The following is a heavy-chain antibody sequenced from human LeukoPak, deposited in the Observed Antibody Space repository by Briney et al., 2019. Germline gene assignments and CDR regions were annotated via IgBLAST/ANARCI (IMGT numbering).Heavy chain of an antibody. D-gene: IGHD3-22*01. CDR1: GFTFSSYS. V-gene: IGHV3-21*04. Sequence: PGGSLRLSCAASGFTFSSYSMNWVRQAPGKGLEWVSSISSRSSYIYYADSVKGRFTISRDNSKNTLYLQMNSLRAEDTAVYYCAKLAKYYYYDSSGSTLYDAFDIWGQGTMVTVSS. CDR3: AKLAKYYYYDSSGSTLYDAFDI. J-gene: IGHJ3*02. CDR2: ISSRSSYI.